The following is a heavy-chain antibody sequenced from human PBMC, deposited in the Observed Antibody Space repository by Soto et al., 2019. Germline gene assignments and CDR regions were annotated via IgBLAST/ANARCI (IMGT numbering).Heavy chain of an antibody. V-gene: IGHV3-30*18. CDR2: ISYDESNK. CDR1: GFTFNRYG. D-gene: IGHD3-3*01. Sequence: GGSLRLSCAASGFTFNRYGMHWFRQAPGKGLEWVAVISYDESNKYYADSVKGRFTISRDNSKNTLYLQMNSLRTEDTAVYYCAKDRGFLEWLSSVFDYWGQGTLVTVSS. CDR3: AKDRGFLEWLSSVFDY. J-gene: IGHJ4*02.